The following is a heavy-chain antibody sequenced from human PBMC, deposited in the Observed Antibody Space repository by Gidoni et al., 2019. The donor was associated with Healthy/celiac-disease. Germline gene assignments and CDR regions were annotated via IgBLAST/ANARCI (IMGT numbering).Heavy chain of an antibody. Sequence: QFHLFQSGAEVKKPWASVKFSFKASGYTFTSYGISWVRQAPGQGLEWMGWISAYNGNPNYAQKLQGRVTMTTDTSTSTAYMELRSLRSDDTAVYYCARERGIAAAGILGYWGQGTLVTVSS. V-gene: IGHV1-18*01. J-gene: IGHJ4*02. CDR2: ISAYNGNP. CDR1: GYTFTSYG. D-gene: IGHD6-13*01. CDR3: ARERGIAAAGILGY.